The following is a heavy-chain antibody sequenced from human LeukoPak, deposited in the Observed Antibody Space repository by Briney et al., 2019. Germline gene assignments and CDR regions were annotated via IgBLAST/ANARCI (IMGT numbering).Heavy chain of an antibody. Sequence: GGSLRLSCAASGFTFSTYGMRWVRQAPGKGLEWVAFIHYDGGNEYNGDSVKGRFTISRDNSKNTLYLQMNSLRPEDTAVYYCARGLPSSTRTYIWFDPWGPGTLVTVSS. CDR1: GFTFSTYG. D-gene: IGHD2-2*01. CDR3: ARGLPSSTRTYIWFDP. J-gene: IGHJ5*02. CDR2: IHYDGGNE. V-gene: IGHV3-30*02.